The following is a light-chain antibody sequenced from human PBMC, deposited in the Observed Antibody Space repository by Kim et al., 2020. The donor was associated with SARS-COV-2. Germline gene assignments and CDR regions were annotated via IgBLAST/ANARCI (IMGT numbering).Light chain of an antibody. CDR1: SSDVGGYNY. Sequence: LSQPASVSGSPGQSITISCTGTSSDVGGYNYVSWYQQHPGKAPKLMIYDVSNRPSGVSNRFSGSKSGNTASLTISGLHAEDEADYYCSSYTSSSTRVF. V-gene: IGLV2-14*03. J-gene: IGLJ3*02. CDR2: DVS. CDR3: SSYTSSSTRV.